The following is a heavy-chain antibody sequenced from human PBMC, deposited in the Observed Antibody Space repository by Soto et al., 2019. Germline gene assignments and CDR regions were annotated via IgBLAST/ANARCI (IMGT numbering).Heavy chain of an antibody. J-gene: IGHJ4*02. CDR2: ISYDGRDK. CDR3: AREERGYSYGFLDY. CDR1: GFTFSSYA. V-gene: IGHV3-30*04. Sequence: PGGSLRLSCAASGFTFSSYAMHWVRQAPGTGLEWVAVISYDGRDKYYADSVKGRFTISRDNSKNTLYLQMNSLRAEDTAVYYCAREERGYSYGFLDYWGQGTLVTVSS. D-gene: IGHD5-18*01.